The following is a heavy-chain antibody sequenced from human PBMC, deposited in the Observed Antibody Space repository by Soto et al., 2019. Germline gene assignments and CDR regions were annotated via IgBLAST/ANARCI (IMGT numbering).Heavy chain of an antibody. V-gene: IGHV4-38-2*02. CDR3: VGYTASRNWFDP. J-gene: IGHJ5*02. CDR1: GHSVICDCY. Sequence: SETRSLTCTVSGHSVICDCYWGFIGQSPGKGLEWIGSVFPSGNTYYNPSFKNRVAIATDTAKNQVSLQVTSVTDADTALYYCVGYTASRNWFDPWGQGTLVTVSS. D-gene: IGHD6-25*01. CDR2: VFPSGNT.